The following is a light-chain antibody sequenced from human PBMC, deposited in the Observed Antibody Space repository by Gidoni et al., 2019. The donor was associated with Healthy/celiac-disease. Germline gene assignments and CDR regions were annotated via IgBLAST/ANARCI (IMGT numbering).Light chain of an antibody. CDR3: SSYAGSNNRV. CDR1: SSDVGGYNY. J-gene: IGLJ3*02. V-gene: IGLV2-8*01. Sequence: QSALTQPPSASGSPGQSVTISCTGTSSDVGGYNYVSWYQQHPGKAPKLMIYAVSKRPSGVPDLFSGSKSGNTASLTVSGLQAEDEADYYCSSYAGSNNRVFGGGTKLTVL. CDR2: AVS.